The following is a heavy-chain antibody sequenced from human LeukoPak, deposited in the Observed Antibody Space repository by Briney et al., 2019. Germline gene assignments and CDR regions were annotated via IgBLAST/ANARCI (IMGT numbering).Heavy chain of an antibody. CDR1: GDSINDYY. CDR2: IYYSGNT. J-gene: IGHJ4*02. V-gene: IGHV4-59*08. Sequence: SETLSLTCTVSGDSINDYYWTWIRQPPGKGLKWIGYIYYSGNTNYNPSLKSRVTISLDTSKNQFSLKLTSVTAADTAMYYCARRKAKTPNYFDYWGQGALVTVSS. CDR3: ARRKAKTPNYFDY.